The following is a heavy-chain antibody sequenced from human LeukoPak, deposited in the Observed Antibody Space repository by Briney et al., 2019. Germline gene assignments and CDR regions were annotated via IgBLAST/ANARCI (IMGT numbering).Heavy chain of an antibody. Sequence: GGSLRLSCAASGFTLRSYALAWSGRAPGKGLEGASAISGSGGSTYYADSVKGRFTISRDNSKNTLYLQMNSLRAEDTAVYYCAKDLGEWELLNFVWGQGTLVTVSS. CDR1: GFTLRSYA. CDR3: AKDLGEWELLNFV. J-gene: IGHJ4*02. V-gene: IGHV3-23*01. CDR2: ISGSGGST. D-gene: IGHD1-26*01.